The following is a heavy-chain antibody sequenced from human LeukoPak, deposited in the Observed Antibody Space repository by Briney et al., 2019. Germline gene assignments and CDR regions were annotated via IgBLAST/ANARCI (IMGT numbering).Heavy chain of an antibody. J-gene: IGHJ4*02. D-gene: IGHD2-15*01. CDR3: SNSLNY. CDR1: GFTFSRSC. V-gene: IGHV3-7*01. Sequence: GGSLRLSCVDSGFTFSRSCMDWVRQAPGKGLEWVANIKVDGSEKYYVDSAKGRFTISRDNAKSSLYLQMDSLRVEDTAIYYCSNSLNYWGQGTLVSVSS. CDR2: IKVDGSEK.